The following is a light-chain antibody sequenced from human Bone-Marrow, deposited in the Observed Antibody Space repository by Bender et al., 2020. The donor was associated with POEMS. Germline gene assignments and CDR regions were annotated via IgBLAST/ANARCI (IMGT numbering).Light chain of an antibody. CDR2: ELT. J-gene: IGLJ3*02. Sequence: QSALTQPASVSGSPGQSITISCAGTSSDIGSNNLISWYQQYPGKAPKLMIYELTKRPSGVSDRFSGSKSGYTASLTISGLQSDDEAIYFCVAWDASLNGWVFGGGTKLTVL. CDR3: VAWDASLNGWV. V-gene: IGLV2-23*02. CDR1: SSDIGSNNL.